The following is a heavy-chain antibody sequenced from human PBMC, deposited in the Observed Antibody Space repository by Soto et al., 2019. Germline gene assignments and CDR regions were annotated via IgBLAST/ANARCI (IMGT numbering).Heavy chain of an antibody. V-gene: IGHV3-23*01. J-gene: IGHJ4*02. CDR1: GFTFSSYA. D-gene: IGHD2-2*01. Sequence: GGSLRLSCAASGFTFSSYAMSWVRQAPGKGLEWVSAISGSGGSTYYADSVKGRFTISRDNSKNTLYLQMNSLRAEDTAVYYCAKDGWSDCSSTSCYADWGQGTLVTVSS. CDR3: AKDGWSDCSSTSCYAD. CDR2: ISGSGGST.